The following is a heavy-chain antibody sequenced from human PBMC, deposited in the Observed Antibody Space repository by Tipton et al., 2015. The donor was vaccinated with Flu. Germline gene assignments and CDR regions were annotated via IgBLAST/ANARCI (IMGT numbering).Heavy chain of an antibody. J-gene: IGHJ6*02. V-gene: IGHV3-30*03. Sequence: QLVQSGGGVVQPGRSPRLSCAASGFTFSSYGMHWVRQAPGKGLEWVAVISKDGSQKYYADSVKGRFTISRDNSKNTLYLQMNSLRAEDTAVYYCARHNGVVYSNAMDVWGQGTTVTVSS. CDR1: GFTFSSYG. D-gene: IGHD2-8*01. CDR2: ISKDGSQK. CDR3: ARHNGVVYSNAMDV.